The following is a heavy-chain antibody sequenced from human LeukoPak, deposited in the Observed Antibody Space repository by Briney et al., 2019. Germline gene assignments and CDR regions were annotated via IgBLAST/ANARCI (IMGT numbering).Heavy chain of an antibody. V-gene: IGHV4-4*07. CDR1: AGSISAYY. CDR2: IYSSGST. D-gene: IGHD5-24*01. Sequence: PSETLSLTCTVSAGSISAYYWTWIRQPAGKGLEWIGRIYSSGSTYYNPSLKTRVTISLDTSNNQFSLKVTSVTAADTAVCYCARGTEMTTIAGHYSFDYWGQGTLVSVSS. CDR3: ARGTEMTTIAGHYSFDY. J-gene: IGHJ4*02.